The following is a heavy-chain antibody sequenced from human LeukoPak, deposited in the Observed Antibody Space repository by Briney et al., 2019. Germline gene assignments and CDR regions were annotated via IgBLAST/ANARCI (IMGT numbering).Heavy chain of an antibody. CDR1: GGSISNYY. CDR3: ARWNYDSSGHRPFDI. V-gene: IGHV4-59*01. J-gene: IGHJ3*02. D-gene: IGHD3-22*01. CDR2: IYYTGNT. Sequence: PSETLSLTCTVSGGSISNYYWIWIRQPPGKGLEWIGYIYYTGNTNYNPSLKNRVTISVDTSKNQFSLMLSSVTAADTAVYYCARWNYDSSGHRPFDIWGQGTMVTVSS.